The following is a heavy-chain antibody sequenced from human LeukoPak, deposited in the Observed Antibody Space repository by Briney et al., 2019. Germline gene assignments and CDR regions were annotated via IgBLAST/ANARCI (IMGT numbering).Heavy chain of an antibody. J-gene: IGHJ4*02. CDR2: ISSSSSYI. Sequence: SGGSLRLSCAASGLTVNNNYMNWIRQAPGKGLEWVSSISSSSSYIYYADSVKGRFTISRDNAKNSLYLQTNSLRAEDTAVYYCARGYCSGGSCYFNYFDYWGQGTLVTVSS. V-gene: IGHV3-21*01. D-gene: IGHD2-15*01. CDR1: GLTVNNNY. CDR3: ARGYCSGGSCYFNYFDY.